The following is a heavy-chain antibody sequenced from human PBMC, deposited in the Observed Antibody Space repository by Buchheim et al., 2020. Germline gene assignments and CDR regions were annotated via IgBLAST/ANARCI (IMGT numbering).Heavy chain of an antibody. CDR1: GFTFSSYG. CDR3: ARDPSNWNYVLTYYYYYGMDV. CDR2: IWYDGSNK. Sequence: QVQLVESGGGVVQPGRSLRLSCAASGFTFSSYGMHWVRQAPGKGLEWVAVIWYDGSNKYYADSVKGRFTISRDNSKNTLYLQMNSLRAEDTAVYYCARDPSNWNYVLTYYYYYGMDVWGQGTT. D-gene: IGHD1-7*01. V-gene: IGHV3-33*01. J-gene: IGHJ6*02.